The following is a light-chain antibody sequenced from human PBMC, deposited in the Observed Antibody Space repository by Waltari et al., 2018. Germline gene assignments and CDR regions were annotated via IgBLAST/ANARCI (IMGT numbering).Light chain of an antibody. CDR1: TLRTSY. V-gene: IGLV3-19*01. J-gene: IGLJ2*01. CDR3: SSRNGRASQVV. Sequence: SSGLTQDPAVSVALGQTIRITCRGCTLRTSYESGYQVKTGQAPVLFMFGKEKRPSGVPDRISGESSETTSSLIITGAQAEDEADYYCSSRNGRASQVVFAGGTKVTVL. CDR2: GKE.